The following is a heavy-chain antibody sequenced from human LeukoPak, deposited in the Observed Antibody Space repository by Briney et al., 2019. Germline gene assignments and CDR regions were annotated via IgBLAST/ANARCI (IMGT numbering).Heavy chain of an antibody. Sequence: GGSLRLSCAAAGFTFSSYSMNWVRQAPGKGLEWVSYISSSSSTIYYADSVKGRFTISRDNAKNSLYLQMDSLRDEDTAVYYCAREEGTDCYGDYEWSGREMDVWGQGTTVTVSS. CDR2: ISSSSSTI. J-gene: IGHJ6*02. D-gene: IGHD4-17*01. V-gene: IGHV3-48*02. CDR3: AREEGTDCYGDYEWSGREMDV. CDR1: GFTFSSYS.